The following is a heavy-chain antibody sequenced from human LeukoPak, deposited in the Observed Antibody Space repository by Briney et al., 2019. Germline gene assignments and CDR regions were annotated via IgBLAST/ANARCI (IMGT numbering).Heavy chain of an antibody. Sequence: GGSLRLSCAASGFTFSSYAMSWVRQAPGKGLEWISYISSSSGSSSSSSTIYYADSVKGRFTISRDNAKNSLYLQMNSLRVEDTAVYYCARDYANYSPDYWGQGTLVTVSS. D-gene: IGHD4/OR15-4a*01. CDR1: GFTFSSYA. CDR3: ARDYANYSPDY. V-gene: IGHV3-48*04. J-gene: IGHJ4*02. CDR2: ISSSSGSSSSSSTI.